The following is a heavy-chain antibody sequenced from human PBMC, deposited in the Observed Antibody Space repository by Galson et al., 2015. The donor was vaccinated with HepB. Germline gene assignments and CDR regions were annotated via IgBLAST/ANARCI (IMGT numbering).Heavy chain of an antibody. CDR1: GDSVSSNSAA. V-gene: IGHV6-1*01. CDR2: TYYRSKWYN. J-gene: IGHJ6*02. CDR3: ARTPLLRFLEEAYYYGMDV. D-gene: IGHD3-3*01. Sequence: CAISGDSVSSNSAAWNWIRQSPSRGLEWLGRTYYRSKWYNDYAVSVKSRITINPDTSKNQFSLQLNSVTPEDTAVYYCARTPLLRFLEEAYYYGMDVWGQGTTVTVSS.